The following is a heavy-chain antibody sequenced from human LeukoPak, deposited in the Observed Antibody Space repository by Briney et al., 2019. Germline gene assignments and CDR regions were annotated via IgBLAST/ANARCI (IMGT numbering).Heavy chain of an antibody. CDR3: ARDRPGDGYFDY. D-gene: IGHD3-10*01. J-gene: IGHJ4*02. V-gene: IGHV3-66*01. CDR1: GFTFSSND. Sequence: PGGSLRLSCAASGFTFSSNDMTWVGQTPGKGLEWVSIIYSGGKTYYADSVKGRFTISRDNPKNTLYLQMNSLRAEDTAVFYCARDRPGDGYFDYWGQGTLVTVSS. CDR2: IYSGGKT.